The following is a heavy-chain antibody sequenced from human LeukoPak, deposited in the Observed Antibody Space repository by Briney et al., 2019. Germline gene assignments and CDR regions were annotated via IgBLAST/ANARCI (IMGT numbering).Heavy chain of an antibody. CDR2: IYYSGST. J-gene: IGHJ4*02. V-gene: IGHV4-59*01. CDR3: ATNADYDFWSGYYYY. D-gene: IGHD3-3*01. CDR1: GGSLSSYY. Sequence: SETLSLTCIVAGGSLSSYYWSWIRQPPGKGLEWIGLIYYSGSTNYNPSLKSRVTISVDTSKNQFSLKLSSVTAADTVVYYCATNADYDFWSGYYYYWGQGTPVTVSS.